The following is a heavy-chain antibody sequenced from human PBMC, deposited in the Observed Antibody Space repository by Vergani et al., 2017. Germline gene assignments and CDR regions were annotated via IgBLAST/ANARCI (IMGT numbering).Heavy chain of an antibody. Sequence: QVQLVQSGAEVKKPGSSVKVSCKASGGTFSSYAISWVRQAPGQGLEWMGRIIPILGTANYAQKFQGRVTSTADEATGTAYMELSSLRSEDTAVYYCARETIVVVPAAMNYYYYYMDVWGKGTTVTVSS. CDR2: IIPILGTA. J-gene: IGHJ6*03. D-gene: IGHD2-2*01. CDR1: GGTFSSYA. V-gene: IGHV1-69*11. CDR3: ARETIVVVPAAMNYYYYYMDV.